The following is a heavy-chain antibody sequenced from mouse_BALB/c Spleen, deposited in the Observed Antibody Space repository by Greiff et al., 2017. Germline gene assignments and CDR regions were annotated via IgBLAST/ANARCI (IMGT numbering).Heavy chain of an antibody. D-gene: IGHD2-1*01. CDR3: AREGGNHGEFDY. J-gene: IGHJ2*01. Sequence: EVKLVESGGGLVKPGGSLKLSCAASGFTFSDYYMYWVRQTPEKRLEWVATISDGGSYTYYPDSVKGRFTISRDNAKNNLYLQMSSLKSEDTAMYYCAREGGNHGEFDYWGQGTTLTVSS. V-gene: IGHV5-4*02. CDR2: ISDGGSYT. CDR1: GFTFSDYY.